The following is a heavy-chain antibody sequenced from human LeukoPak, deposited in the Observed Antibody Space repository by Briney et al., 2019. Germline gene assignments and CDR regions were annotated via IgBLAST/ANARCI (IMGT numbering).Heavy chain of an antibody. Sequence: ASVKVSCKASGYTFTSFPMHWVRQAPGQRLEWMGGSDAVNGSTKYAQQFQGRVTINGETYASTAYMELSSLRSKEMAVYLCARGVGFAFDIWGQGTIVTVSS. D-gene: IGHD3-16*01. CDR2: SDAVNGST. J-gene: IGHJ3*02. CDR3: ARGVGFAFDI. V-gene: IGHV1-3*02. CDR1: GYTFTSFP.